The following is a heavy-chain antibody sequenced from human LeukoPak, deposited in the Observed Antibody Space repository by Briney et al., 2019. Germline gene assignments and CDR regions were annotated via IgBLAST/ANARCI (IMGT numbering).Heavy chain of an antibody. CDR2: LYFTGST. CDR1: GDSFNSRNYY. V-gene: IGHV4-39*01. Sequence: TSETLSLTCTVSGDSFNSRNYYWGRIPQPPGKGLYWNGSLYFTGSTYYNPSLKSRVTISLETAKNQFSLKMISVTGADTAVYYCARSLQDIWSGYEAPRRPFDQWGRGTLVTVTS. D-gene: IGHD6-25*01. J-gene: IGHJ4*02. CDR3: ARSLQDIWSGYEAPRRPFDQ.